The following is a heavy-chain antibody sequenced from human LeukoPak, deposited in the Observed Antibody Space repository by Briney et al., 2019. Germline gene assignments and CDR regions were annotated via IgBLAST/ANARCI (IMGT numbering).Heavy chain of an antibody. CDR3: ARELDYYDSSGPIDY. CDR2: IKQDGSEK. Sequence: LAGGSLRLSCAASGFTFSSYWMSWVRQAPGKGLEWVANIKQDGSEKYYVDSVKGRFTISRDNAKNSLYLQMNSLRAEDTAVYYCARELDYYDSSGPIDYWGQGTLVTVSS. J-gene: IGHJ4*02. CDR1: GFTFSSYW. V-gene: IGHV3-7*01. D-gene: IGHD3-22*01.